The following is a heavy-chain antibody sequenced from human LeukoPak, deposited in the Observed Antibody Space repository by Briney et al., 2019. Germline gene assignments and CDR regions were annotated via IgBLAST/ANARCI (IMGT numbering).Heavy chain of an antibody. V-gene: IGHV3-30*02. CDR2: IRYDGSNK. CDR3: AKGGIAAAGSVNY. J-gene: IGHJ4*01. CDR1: GFTFSSYG. D-gene: IGHD6-13*01. Sequence: GGSLRLSCAASGFTFSSYGMHWVRQAPGKGLEWVAFIRYDGSNKYYADSVKGRFTISRDNSKNTLYLQMNSLRAEDTAVYYCAKGGIAAAGSVNYLGQGTLVTVSS.